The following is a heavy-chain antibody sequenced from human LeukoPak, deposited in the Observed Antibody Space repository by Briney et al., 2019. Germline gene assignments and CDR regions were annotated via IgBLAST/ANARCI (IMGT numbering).Heavy chain of an antibody. CDR3: ASKVTVPESPFYYHYGLDF. J-gene: IGHJ6*02. Sequence: GGSLRLSCAASGFTFGDYWMTWVRQAPGKGLEWVSTINKDGGETYYVDSVKGRFTISRDNTKNTLNLQMSSLRAEETAVYYWASKVTVPESPFYYHYGLDFWGQGTMVTVSS. CDR2: INKDGGET. D-gene: IGHD4-17*01. V-gene: IGHV3-7*03. CDR1: GFTFGDYW.